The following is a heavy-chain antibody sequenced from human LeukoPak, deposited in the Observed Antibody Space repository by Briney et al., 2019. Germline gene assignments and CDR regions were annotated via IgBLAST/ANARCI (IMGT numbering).Heavy chain of an antibody. CDR1: GFSVINAW. CDR2: IKSRADGGTT. Sequence: GGSLRLSCAASGFSVINAWMSWVRQAPGQGLEWVGRIKSRADGGTTGYAAPVEGRFSISRDDSENTLYLQMNSLQFDDTALYYCLIFPGRWGQGTLVTVSS. J-gene: IGHJ4*02. V-gene: IGHV3-15*05. D-gene: IGHD3-3*01. CDR3: LIFPGR.